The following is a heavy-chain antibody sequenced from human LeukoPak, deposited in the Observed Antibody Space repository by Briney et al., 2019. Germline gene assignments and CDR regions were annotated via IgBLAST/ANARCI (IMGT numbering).Heavy chain of an antibody. CDR1: GGSISSGDYY. V-gene: IGHV4-30-4*08. D-gene: IGHD4-23*01. CDR3: ARDGGNSGAFDI. J-gene: IGHJ3*02. Sequence: ASETLSLTCTVSGGSISSGDYYWSWIRQPPGKGLEWIGYIYYSGSTNYNPSLKSRVTISVDTSKNQFSLKLSSVTAADTAVYYCARDGGNSGAFDIWGQGTMVTVSS. CDR2: IYYSGST.